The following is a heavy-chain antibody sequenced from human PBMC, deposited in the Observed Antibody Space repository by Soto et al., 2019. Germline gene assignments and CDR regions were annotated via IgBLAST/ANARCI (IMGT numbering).Heavy chain of an antibody. CDR1: GGSFSTYN. V-gene: IGHV1-69*08. J-gene: IGHJ4*02. CDR3: ARDTAVTNAALRMAY. D-gene: IGHD4-4*01. Sequence: QVQLVQSGAEVKKPGSSVKVSCKTSGGSFSTYNYNWVRQAPGQGLEWMGRIIPFANIANYGQAFQDRVTISADTSASTVYMELRSLTSEDTALYYCARDTAVTNAALRMAYWGKGTLVTVSS. CDR2: IIPFANIA.